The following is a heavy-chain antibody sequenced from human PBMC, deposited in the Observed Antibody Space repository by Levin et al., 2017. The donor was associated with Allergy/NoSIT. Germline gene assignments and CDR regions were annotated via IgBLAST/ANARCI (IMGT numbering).Heavy chain of an antibody. V-gene: IGHV3-23*01. CDR2: VSDSDDKT. D-gene: IGHD2-2*01. CDR1: GFTFNNYA. J-gene: IGHJ4*02. Sequence: GESLKISCAASGFTFNNYAMSWVRQAPGKGLEWVSSVSDSDDKTYYTDSVKGRFTISRDNSENTLYLQMNSLRAEDTAVYYCAKDTPALSAGPYFDYWGQGTLVTVSS. CDR3: AKDTPALSAGPYFDY.